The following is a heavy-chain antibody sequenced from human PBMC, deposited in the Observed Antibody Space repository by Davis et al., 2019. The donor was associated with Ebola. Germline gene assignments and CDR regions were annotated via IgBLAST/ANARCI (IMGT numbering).Heavy chain of an antibody. V-gene: IGHV4-39*01. J-gene: IGHJ4*02. CDR3: STYHSNYSDY. Sequence: SETLSLTCTVSGGSISSSSYYWGWIRQPPGKGLEWIGSIYYSGSTYYNPSLKSRVTISVDTSKNQFSLKLSSVTAADTAMYYCSTYHSNYSDYLGQGTLVTVSS. CDR2: IYYSGST. CDR1: GGSISSSSYY. D-gene: IGHD4-11*01.